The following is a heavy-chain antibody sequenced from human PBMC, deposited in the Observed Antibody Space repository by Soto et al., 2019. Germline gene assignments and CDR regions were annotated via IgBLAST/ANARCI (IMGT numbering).Heavy chain of an antibody. J-gene: IGHJ3*02. D-gene: IGHD1-26*01. Sequence: QVQLQESGPGLVKPSQTLSLTCTVSGGSISSGDYYWSWIRQPPGKGLEWIGYIYYSGSTYYNPSLKSRVTISVDTSMNQFSLKLSSVTAADTAVYYCATDSGSYLVAFDIWGQGTMVTVSS. CDR2: IYYSGST. CDR3: ATDSGSYLVAFDI. CDR1: GGSISSGDYY. V-gene: IGHV4-30-4*01.